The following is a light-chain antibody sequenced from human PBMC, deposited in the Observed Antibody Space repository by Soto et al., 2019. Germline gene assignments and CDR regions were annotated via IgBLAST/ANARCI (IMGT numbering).Light chain of an antibody. J-gene: IGKJ3*01. V-gene: IGKV3-15*01. Sequence: EILMTQSPATLSVSPGERATLSCRASQSLSRNLAWYQQKPGQAPRLLIYGASTRASGIPARFSGGGSGTEFSLTFSSLQSEDFALYYCQHYNDWPPAFTFGPGTKVDL. CDR1: QSLSRN. CDR2: GAS. CDR3: QHYNDWPPAFT.